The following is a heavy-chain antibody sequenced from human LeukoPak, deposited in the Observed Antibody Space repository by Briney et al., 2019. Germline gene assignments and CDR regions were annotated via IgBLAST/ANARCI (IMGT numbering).Heavy chain of an antibody. CDR2: ISGSGSST. D-gene: IGHD2-15*01. V-gene: IGHV3-23*01. J-gene: IGHJ4*02. Sequence: GGSLRLSCAASGFTFNSYAMNWVRQAPGKGLEWVSGISGSGSSTYYADSVKGRFTISRDNSKNTLYLQMNNLRAEDTAVYYCAKERIWNVVVVVAAQNFDYWGQGTLVTVSS. CDR1: GFTFNSYA. CDR3: AKERIWNVVVVVAAQNFDY.